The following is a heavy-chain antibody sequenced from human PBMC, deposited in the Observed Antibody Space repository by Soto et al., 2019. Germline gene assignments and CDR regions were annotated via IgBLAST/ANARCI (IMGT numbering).Heavy chain of an antibody. Sequence: ASVKVSCKASGYTFTSYYMHWVRQAPGQGPEWMGIINPSGGSTSYAQKFQGRVTMTRDTSTSTVYMELSSLRSEDTAVYYCARAGGSSSGYYYYGMDVWGQGTTVTVSS. D-gene: IGHD6-6*01. CDR2: INPSGGST. V-gene: IGHV1-46*01. CDR3: ARAGGSSSGYYYYGMDV. CDR1: GYTFTSYY. J-gene: IGHJ6*02.